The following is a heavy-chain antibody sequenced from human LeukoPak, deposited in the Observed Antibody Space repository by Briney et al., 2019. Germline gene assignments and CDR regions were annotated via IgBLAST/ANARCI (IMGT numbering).Heavy chain of an antibody. J-gene: IGHJ4*02. D-gene: IGHD1-26*01. Sequence: SETLSLTCTVSGGSISSSSYYWSWIRQPPGKGLEWIGEINHSGSTNYNPSLKSRVTISVDTSKNQFSLKLSSVTAADTAVYYCARAPVGANFFDYWGQGTLVTVSS. CDR2: INHSGST. V-gene: IGHV4-39*07. CDR1: GGSISSSSYY. CDR3: ARAPVGANFFDY.